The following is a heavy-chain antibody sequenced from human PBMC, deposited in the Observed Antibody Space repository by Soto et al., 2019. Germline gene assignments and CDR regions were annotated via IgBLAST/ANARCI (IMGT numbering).Heavy chain of an antibody. CDR3: AKRGTSSRYSVDA. V-gene: IGHV5-51*01. CDR1: GYNFGTYG. Sequence: GESLKISCKGSGYNFGTYGIAWVRQMPGKGLEWMGTIYPGDSGTRYSPSFEGQVTFSADMSTNTAYLQWRSLKASDTATYYCAKRGTSSRYSVDAWGQGTLVTVSS. J-gene: IGHJ4*02. CDR2: IYPGDSGT. D-gene: IGHD6-6*01.